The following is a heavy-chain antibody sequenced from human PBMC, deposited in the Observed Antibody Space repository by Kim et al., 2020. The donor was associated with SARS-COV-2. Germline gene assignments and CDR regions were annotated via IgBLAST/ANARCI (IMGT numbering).Heavy chain of an antibody. Sequence: SETLSLTCAVYGGSFSGYYWSWIRQPPGKGLEWIGEINHSGSTNYNPSLKSRVTISVDTSKNQFSLKLSSVTAADTAVYYCARGRGAMVRRGQRKLNW. CDR2: INHSGST. J-gene: IGHJ5*01. CDR3: ARGRGAMVRRGQRKLNW. CDR1: GGSFSGYY. D-gene: IGHD3-10*01. V-gene: IGHV4-34*01.